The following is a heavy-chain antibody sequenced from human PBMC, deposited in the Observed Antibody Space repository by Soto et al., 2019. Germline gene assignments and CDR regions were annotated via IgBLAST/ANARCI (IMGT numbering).Heavy chain of an antibody. J-gene: IGHJ4*02. V-gene: IGHV3-23*03. CDR1: GFTCSDYT. Sequence: EVQLLASGGGLVQPGDSLTLSCVASGFTCSDYTMSWVRQAPGKVLECISVILSDYNTYYADSVRGRFIISRDSSKNMLYLEMNSLRAEDTAVYYCARRTSGYFGYWGQGALVTVSS. CDR2: ILSDYNT. D-gene: IGHD6-19*01. CDR3: ARRTSGYFGY.